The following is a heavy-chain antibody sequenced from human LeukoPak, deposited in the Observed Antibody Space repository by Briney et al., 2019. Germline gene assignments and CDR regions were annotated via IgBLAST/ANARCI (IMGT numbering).Heavy chain of an antibody. CDR2: INPNSGGT. CDR1: VYTFAGCY. CDR3: ARVLYGDHFVS. J-gene: IGHJ4*02. V-gene: IGHV1-2*02. Sequence: ASVKVSCKASVYTFAGCYMHGVRQAPGQGLEWMGWINPNSGGTNYAQKFQGRVTMTRDTSITTAYMELSRLRSDDTALYYCARVLYGDHFVSWGQGTLVTVSS. D-gene: IGHD4-17*01.